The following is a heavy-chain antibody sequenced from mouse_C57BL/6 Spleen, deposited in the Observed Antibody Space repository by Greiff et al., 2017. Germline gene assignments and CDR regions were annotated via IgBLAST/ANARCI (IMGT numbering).Heavy chain of an antibody. CDR3: ARYGSRGSWFAY. CDR1: GYTFTSYG. V-gene: IGHV1-81*01. CDR2: IYPRSGNT. D-gene: IGHD1-1*01. Sequence: QVQLQQSGAELARPGASVKLSCKASGYTFTSYGISWVKQRTGQGLEWIGEIYPRSGNTYYNEKFKGKATLTADKSSSTAYMELRSLTSEDSAVYFCARYGSRGSWFAYWGQGTLVTVSA. J-gene: IGHJ3*01.